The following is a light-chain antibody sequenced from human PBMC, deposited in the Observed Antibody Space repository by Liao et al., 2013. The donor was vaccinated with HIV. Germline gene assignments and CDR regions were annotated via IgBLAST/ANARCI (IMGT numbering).Light chain of an antibody. V-gene: IGLV3-21*01. CDR1: NIGSRY. Sequence: SYELTQPPSLSVAPGKTARVACAGDNIGSRYVHWYQQKPGQAPLLVIYYNKDRPSGIPERFSGSKSGNTATLTISGTQAEDEADYYCQTWDSGSAGVFGGGTKLTVL. J-gene: IGLJ3*02. CDR3: QTWDSGSAGV. CDR2: YNK.